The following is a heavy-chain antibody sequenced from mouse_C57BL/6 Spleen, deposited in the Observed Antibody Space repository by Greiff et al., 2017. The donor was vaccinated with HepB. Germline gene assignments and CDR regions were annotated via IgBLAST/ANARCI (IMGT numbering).Heavy chain of an antibody. CDR1: GFTFSDYG. J-gene: IGHJ4*01. Sequence: EVKLVESGGGLVKPGGSLKLSCAASGFTFSDYGMHWVRQAPEKGLEWVAYISSGSSTIYYADTVKGRFTISRDNAKNTLFLQMTRLRSEDTAMYYCARPEGSSYDAMDYWGQGTSVTVSS. CDR2: ISSGSSTI. CDR3: ARPEGSSYDAMDY. V-gene: IGHV5-17*01. D-gene: IGHD1-1*01.